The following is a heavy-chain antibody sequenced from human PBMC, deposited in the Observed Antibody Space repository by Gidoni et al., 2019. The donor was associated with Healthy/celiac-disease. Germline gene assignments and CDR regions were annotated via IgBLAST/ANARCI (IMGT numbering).Heavy chain of an antibody. D-gene: IGHD5-12*01. CDR1: GYTFTGHY. Sequence: QVQLVQSGAEVTKPGASVKVSCKASGYTFTGHYMHWVRQGPGQGLEWMGRSNPNSGGTNYAQKFQGRATMTRDTSISTAYMELSRLRSDDTAVYYCARGKGGGSKIVATITPMALWGQGTLVTVSS. J-gene: IGHJ4*02. CDR3: ARGKGGGSKIVATITPMAL. V-gene: IGHV1-2*06. CDR2: SNPNSGGT.